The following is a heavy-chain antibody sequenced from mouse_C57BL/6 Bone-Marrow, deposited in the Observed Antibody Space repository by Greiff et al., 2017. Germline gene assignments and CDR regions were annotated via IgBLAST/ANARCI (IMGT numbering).Heavy chain of an antibody. D-gene: IGHD2-3*01. J-gene: IGHJ3*01. Sequence: VQLKQSGAELVKPGASVKLSCKASGYTFTSYWMHWVKQRPGQGLEWIGMINPNSGSTNYNEKFKSKATLTVDKSSSTAYMQLSSLTSEDSAVVYCGGNGFYRAWFAYWGQGTLVTVSA. CDR1: GYTFTSYW. CDR2: INPNSGST. V-gene: IGHV1-64*01. CDR3: GGNGFYRAWFAY.